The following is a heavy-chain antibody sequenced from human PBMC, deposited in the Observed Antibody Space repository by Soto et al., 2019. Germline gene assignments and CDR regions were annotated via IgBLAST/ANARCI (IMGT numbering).Heavy chain of an antibody. Sequence: GGSLRLSCAASGFTFSSYWMSWVRQAPGKGLEWVANIKQDGSEKYYVDSVKGRFTTSRDNAKNSLYLQMNSLRAEDTAVYYCARDYSNYVSDYYYGMDVWGQGTTVTVSS. D-gene: IGHD4-4*01. CDR2: IKQDGSEK. CDR3: ARDYSNYVSDYYYGMDV. V-gene: IGHV3-7*03. CDR1: GFTFSSYW. J-gene: IGHJ6*02.